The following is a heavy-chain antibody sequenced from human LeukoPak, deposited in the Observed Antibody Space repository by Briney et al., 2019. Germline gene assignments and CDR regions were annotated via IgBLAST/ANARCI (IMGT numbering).Heavy chain of an antibody. V-gene: IGHV3-30*04. CDR1: GFTFSSYA. J-gene: IGHJ4*02. D-gene: IGHD5-12*01. CDR3: ARDHGYSGYHTAVY. CDR2: ISYDGSNK. Sequence: GGSLRLSCAASGFTFSSYAMRWVRQAPGKGLEWVAVISYDGSNKYYADSVKGRFTISRDNSKNTLYLQMNSLRAEDTAVYYCARDHGYSGYHTAVYWGQGTLVTVSS.